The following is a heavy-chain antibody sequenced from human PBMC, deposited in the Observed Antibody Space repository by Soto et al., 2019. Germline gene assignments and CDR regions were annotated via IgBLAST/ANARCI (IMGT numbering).Heavy chain of an antibody. Sequence: GGSLRLSCAASGFTFSSYGMHWVRQAPGKGLEWVAVIWYDGSNKYYADSVKGRFTISRDNSKNTLYLQMNSLRAEDTAVYYCARGATAMVPYFDYWGQGTLVTVSS. CDR1: GFTFSSYG. V-gene: IGHV3-33*01. CDR3: ARGATAMVPYFDY. J-gene: IGHJ4*02. CDR2: IWYDGSNK. D-gene: IGHD5-18*01.